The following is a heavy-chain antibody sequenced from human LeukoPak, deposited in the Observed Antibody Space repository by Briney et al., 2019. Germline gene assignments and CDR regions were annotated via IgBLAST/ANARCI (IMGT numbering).Heavy chain of an antibody. V-gene: IGHV1-8*01. CDR2: MNPNSGKT. J-gene: IGHJ4*02. Sequence: ASVKVSCKASGYTFTSYELKWVRPATGQGLEWMGWMNPNSGKTGYAQKFQGRVTMTRDTSISTAYMELSSLRSEDTAGYYCARGHFGVNSSGYSTDDNWGQGTLVTVSS. CDR1: GYTFTSYE. D-gene: IGHD3-22*01. CDR3: ARGHFGVNSSGYSTDDN.